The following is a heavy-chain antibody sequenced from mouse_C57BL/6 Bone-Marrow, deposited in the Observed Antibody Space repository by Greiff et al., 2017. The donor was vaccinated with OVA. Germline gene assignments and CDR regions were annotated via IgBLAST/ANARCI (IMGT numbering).Heavy chain of an antibody. J-gene: IGHJ4*01. CDR1: GYTFTSYW. CDR3: ARRYYGSSDYAMDY. Sequence: VQLQEPGAELVKPGASVKLSCKASGYTFTSYWMHWVKQRPGRGLEWIGRIDPKSGGTKYNEKFKCKATLTVDKPSSTAYMQLSSLTSEDSAVYYCARRYYGSSDYAMDYWGQGTSVTVSS. V-gene: IGHV1-72*01. D-gene: IGHD1-1*01. CDR2: IDPKSGGT.